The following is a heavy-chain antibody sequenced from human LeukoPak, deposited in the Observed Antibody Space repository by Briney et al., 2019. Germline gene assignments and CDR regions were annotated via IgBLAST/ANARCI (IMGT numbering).Heavy chain of an antibody. Sequence: GGSLRLSCAASGFTFPAYAMSWVRQAPGKGLEWLSAITGAGGNTYYADPVKGRFTVSRDNSKNTLYLQMNSLRAEDTAVYYCAALWGVMNAFDIWGQGTMVTVSS. CDR1: GFTFPAYA. D-gene: IGHD3-16*01. V-gene: IGHV3-23*01. CDR3: AALWGVMNAFDI. J-gene: IGHJ3*02. CDR2: ITGAGGNT.